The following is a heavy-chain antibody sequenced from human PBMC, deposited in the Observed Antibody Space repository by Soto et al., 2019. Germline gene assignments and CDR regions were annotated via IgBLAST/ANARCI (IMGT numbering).Heavy chain of an antibody. CDR2: INPFDGSR. Sequence: GASVKVSCKASGYIFTSYYIHWVRQAPGQGLEWMGWINPFDGSRMFAQSFQGRVTMTRDTSTSTVYMEVSSLRSEDTAVFYCSRVDPGETSPFDHWGQGTLVTVSS. CDR3: SRVDPGETSPFDH. D-gene: IGHD3-10*01. CDR1: GYIFTSYY. J-gene: IGHJ4*02. V-gene: IGHV1-46*03.